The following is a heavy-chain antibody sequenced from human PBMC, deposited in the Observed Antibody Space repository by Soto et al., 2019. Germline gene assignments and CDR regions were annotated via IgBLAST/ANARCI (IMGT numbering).Heavy chain of an antibody. V-gene: IGHV3-23*01. CDR3: GKTEEEEEKFLDP. Sequence: EVQLLESGGGLVQPGGSLRLSCAASGFTLSKYAMSWVRQAPGKGLEWVSTISGSGGSTFYADSVKGRFTVSRDNSKKTFYLLMSSLRAGDTAVYYCGKTEEEEEKFLDPWGKEPWSPSPQ. CDR1: GFTLSKYA. J-gene: IGHJ5*02. CDR2: ISGSGGST.